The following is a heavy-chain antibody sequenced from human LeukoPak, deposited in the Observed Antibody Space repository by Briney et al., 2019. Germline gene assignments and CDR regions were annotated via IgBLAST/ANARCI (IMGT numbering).Heavy chain of an antibody. J-gene: IGHJ6*02. Sequence: ASVKVSCKASGYTFTSYGISWVRQAPGQGLEWMGWISAYNGNTNYAQKVQGRVTMTTDTSTDTAYMELSSPRSEDTAVYYCARDPGNIVVVVAAIPYYYYYGMDVWGQGTTVTASS. CDR2: ISAYNGNT. CDR3: ARDPGNIVVVVAAIPYYYYYGMDV. CDR1: GYTFTSYG. V-gene: IGHV1-18*01. D-gene: IGHD2-15*01.